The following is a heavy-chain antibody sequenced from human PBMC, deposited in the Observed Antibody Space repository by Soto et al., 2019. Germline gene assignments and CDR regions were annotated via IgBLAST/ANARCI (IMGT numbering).Heavy chain of an antibody. J-gene: IGHJ4*02. V-gene: IGHV1-2*04. Sequence: ASVKVSCKASGYTFTGYYMHWVRQAPGQGLERMGWINPNSGGTNYAQKFQGWVTMTRDTSISTAYMELSRLRSDDTAVYYCARAEKDSSGYALDYWGQGTLVTVSS. CDR2: INPNSGGT. CDR1: GYTFTGYY. D-gene: IGHD3-22*01. CDR3: ARAEKDSSGYALDY.